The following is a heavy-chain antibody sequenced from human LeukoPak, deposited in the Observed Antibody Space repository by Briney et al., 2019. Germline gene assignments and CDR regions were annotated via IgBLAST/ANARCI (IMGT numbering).Heavy chain of an antibody. CDR2: ISGSGGST. J-gene: IGHJ4*02. D-gene: IGHD3-22*01. CDR3: AKGRYYYDSSGYRPPNY. CDR1: GFTFSSYG. V-gene: IGHV3-23*01. Sequence: GGSLRLSCAASGFTFSSYGMSWVRQAPGKGLEWVSAISGSGGSTYYADSVKGRFTISRDNSKNTLYLQMNSLRAEDTAVYYCAKGRYYYDSSGYRPPNYWGQGTLVTVSS.